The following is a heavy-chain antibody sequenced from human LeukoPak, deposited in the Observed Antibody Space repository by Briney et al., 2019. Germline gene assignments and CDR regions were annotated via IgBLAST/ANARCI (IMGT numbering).Heavy chain of an antibody. J-gene: IGHJ4*02. D-gene: IGHD3-10*01. CDR2: ISYSGVVK. Sequence: TGGSLRLSCTASGYTFSDYGMHWVRQAPGKGLEWLSVISYSGVVKFYADSVKGRFTISRDNSKNTLYLQMNSLRDEDTAVYYCAKDWVVRGVISYWGQGTLVTVSS. CDR1: GYTFSDYG. V-gene: IGHV3-30*18. CDR3: AKDWVVRGVISY.